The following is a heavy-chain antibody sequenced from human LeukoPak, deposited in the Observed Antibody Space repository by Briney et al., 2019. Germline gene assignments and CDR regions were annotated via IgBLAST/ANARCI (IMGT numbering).Heavy chain of an antibody. V-gene: IGHV1-18*01. D-gene: IGHD3-22*01. Sequence: ASVKVSCKASGYTFTSYGISWVRQAPGQGLEWMGWISAYNGNTNYAQKLQGRVTMTTDTSTSTAYMELSSLRSEDTAVYYCASKWVTYYYNSSAYHYPTDVFDIWGQGTMVPVSS. CDR2: ISAYNGNT. J-gene: IGHJ3*02. CDR1: GYTFTSYG. CDR3: ASKWVTYYYNSSAYHYPTDVFDI.